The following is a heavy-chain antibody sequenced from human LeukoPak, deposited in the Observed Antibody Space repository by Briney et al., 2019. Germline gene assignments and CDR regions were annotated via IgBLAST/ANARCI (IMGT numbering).Heavy chain of an antibody. CDR2: ISGSGRTT. D-gene: IGHD2-15*01. V-gene: IGHV3-23*01. CDR3: AKNVVVKRYIDY. CDR1: GFTVSGTH. J-gene: IGHJ4*02. Sequence: GGSLRLSCAASGFTVSGTHMSWVRQTPGKGLQWVSVISGSGRTTEYADSVKGRFTISRDNSKNTLSLQMNSLRVEDTAIYYCAKNVVVKRYIDYWGQGTLVTVSS.